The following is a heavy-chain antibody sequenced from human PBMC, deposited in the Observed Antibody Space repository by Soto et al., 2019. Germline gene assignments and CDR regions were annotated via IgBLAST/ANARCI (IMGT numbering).Heavy chain of an antibody. CDR1: GFTFSSYG. D-gene: IGHD1-20*01. Sequence: QVQLVESGGGVVQPGRSLRLSCAASGFTFSSYGMHWVRQAPGKGLEWGAVISYDGSNKYYADSVKGRFTISRDNSKNTLYLQMNSLRAEDTAVYYCAKDSGITGTWYFDYWGQGTLVTVSS. V-gene: IGHV3-30*18. CDR3: AKDSGITGTWYFDY. CDR2: ISYDGSNK. J-gene: IGHJ4*02.